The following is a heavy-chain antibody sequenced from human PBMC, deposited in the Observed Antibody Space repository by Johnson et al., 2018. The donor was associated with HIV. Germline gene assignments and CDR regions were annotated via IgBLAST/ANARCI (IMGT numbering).Heavy chain of an antibody. J-gene: IGHJ3*02. Sequence: SGGGVVQPGRSLRLSCAASGFTFSSYAMHWVRQAPGKGLEWVAVISYDGSNKYYADSMKGRFTISRDNARNSLYLQMNSLRAEDTALYFCARGKGAAAGLDAFDIWGQGIMVTVSS. V-gene: IGHV3-30-3*01. CDR1: GFTFSSYA. CDR3: ARGKGAAAGLDAFDI. D-gene: IGHD6-13*01. CDR2: ISYDGSNK.